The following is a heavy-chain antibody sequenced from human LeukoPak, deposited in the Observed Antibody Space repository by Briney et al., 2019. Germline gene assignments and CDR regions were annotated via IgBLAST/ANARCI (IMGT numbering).Heavy chain of an antibody. Sequence: PSETLSLTCTVSGGSISGYYWSWIRQPPGKGLEWIGYIYYSGSTNYNPPLKSRVTISVDTSENQFSLTLNSVTAADTAVYYCARSRGGYGDYGSWFDPWGQGILVTVSS. D-gene: IGHD3-16*01. V-gene: IGHV4-59*01. J-gene: IGHJ5*02. CDR2: IYYSGST. CDR3: ARSRGGYGDYGSWFDP. CDR1: GGSISGYY.